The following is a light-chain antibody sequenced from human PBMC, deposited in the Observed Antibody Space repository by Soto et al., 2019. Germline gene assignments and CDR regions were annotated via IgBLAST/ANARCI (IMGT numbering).Light chain of an antibody. CDR1: QSVSST. V-gene: IGKV3-15*01. J-gene: IGKJ2*01. CDR2: GAS. Sequence: EIVMTQSPANLSVSPGERATPSCRASQSVSSTLPWNQQKPGQGPSLLIYGASTRATSIPARFSGSGSGTEFTLTINSLQSEDLAVYYCQQYNKWPPYTFGQGTKLEIK. CDR3: QQYNKWPPYT.